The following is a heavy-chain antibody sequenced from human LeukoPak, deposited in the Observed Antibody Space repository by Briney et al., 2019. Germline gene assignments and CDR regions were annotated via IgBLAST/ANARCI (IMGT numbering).Heavy chain of an antibody. Sequence: PGGSLRLSCAASGFSFSSYWMNWVRQAPGKGLVWVAHINTDGRTTTYADSVKGRLTVARDNAKNTLYLQMNSLRAEDTAVYYCAKDLRYDFDWGQGTLVTVSS. CDR2: INTDGRTT. J-gene: IGHJ4*02. CDR1: GFSFSSYW. V-gene: IGHV3-74*01. D-gene: IGHD3-3*01. CDR3: AKDLRYDFD.